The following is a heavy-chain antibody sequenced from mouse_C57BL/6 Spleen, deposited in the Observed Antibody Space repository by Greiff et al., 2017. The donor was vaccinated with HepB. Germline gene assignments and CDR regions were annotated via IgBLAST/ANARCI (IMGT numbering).Heavy chain of an antibody. CDR1: GYSFTGYY. CDR3: ARSSITTVVATGMDY. CDR2: INPSTGGT. V-gene: IGHV1-42*01. Sequence: EVQLVESGPELVKPGASVKISCKASGYSFTGYYMNWVKQSPEKSLEWIGEINPSTGGTTYNQKFKAKATLTVDKSSSTAYMQLKSLTSEDSAVYYCARSSITTVVATGMDYWGQGTSVTVSS. D-gene: IGHD1-1*01. J-gene: IGHJ4*01.